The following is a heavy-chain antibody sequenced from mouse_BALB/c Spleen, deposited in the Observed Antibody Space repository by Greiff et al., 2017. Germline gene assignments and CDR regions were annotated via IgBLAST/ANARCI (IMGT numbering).Heavy chain of an antibody. Sequence: EVMLVESGGGLVQPGGSRKLSCAASGFTFSSFGMHWVRQAPEKGLEWVAYISSGSSTIYYADTVKGRFTISRDNPKNTLFLQMTSLRSEDTAMYYCARSRTGYYYAMDYWGQGTSVTVSS. CDR3: ARSRTGYYYAMDY. CDR1: GFTFSSFG. J-gene: IGHJ4*01. CDR2: ISSGSSTI. V-gene: IGHV5-17*02.